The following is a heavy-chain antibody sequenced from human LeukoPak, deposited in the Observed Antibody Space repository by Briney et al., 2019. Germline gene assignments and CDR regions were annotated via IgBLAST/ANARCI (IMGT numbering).Heavy chain of an antibody. CDR1: GFTFSSYA. D-gene: IGHD5-18*01. V-gene: IGHV3-23*01. CDR3: AKNAYSYGYRDHSSFVDY. CDR2: ISGSGGST. Sequence: GGSLRLSCAASGFTFSSYAMSWVRQAPGKGLEWVSAISGSGGSTYYADSVKGRFTISRDNSKNTLYLQMNSLRAEDTAVYYCAKNAYSYGYRDHSSFVDYWGQGTLVTVSS. J-gene: IGHJ4*02.